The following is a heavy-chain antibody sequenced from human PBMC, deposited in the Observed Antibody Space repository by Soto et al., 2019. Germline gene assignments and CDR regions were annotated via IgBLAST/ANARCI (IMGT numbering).Heavy chain of an antibody. D-gene: IGHD5-12*01. Sequence: ASVKVSCKASGYTFTSYAMHWVRQAPGQRLEWMGWISAYNGNTNYAQKLQGRVTMTTDTSTSTAYMELRSLRSDDTAVYYCARWISGPKIWFDPWGQGTLVTVSS. V-gene: IGHV1-18*01. J-gene: IGHJ5*02. CDR2: ISAYNGNT. CDR1: GYTFTSYA. CDR3: ARWISGPKIWFDP.